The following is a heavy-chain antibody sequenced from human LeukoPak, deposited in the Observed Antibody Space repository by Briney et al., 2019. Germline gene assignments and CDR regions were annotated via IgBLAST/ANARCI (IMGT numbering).Heavy chain of an antibody. CDR1: GYTFTGYY. J-gene: IGHJ4*02. V-gene: IGHV1-2*02. CDR2: INPNSGGT. D-gene: IGHD3-9*01. CDR3: ARSPHILTGENFDY. Sequence: ASVKVSCKTSGYTFTGYYMHWLRQAPGQGLEWMGWINPNSGGTNYAQKFQDRVSMTRDTSISTAYMHLSRMRSDDTAVYYCARSPHILTGENFDYWGQGTLLTVSS.